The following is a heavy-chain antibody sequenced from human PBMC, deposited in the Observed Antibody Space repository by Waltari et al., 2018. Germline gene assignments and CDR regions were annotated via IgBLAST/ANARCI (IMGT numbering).Heavy chain of an antibody. CDR3: ARDGNYGVIDYYYYYYMDV. V-gene: IGHV3-30-3*01. Sequence: QVQLVESGGGVVQPGRSLRLSCAASGFTFSSYAMHWVRQAPAKGLEWVAVISYDGSNKYYADSVKGRFTISRDNSKNTLYLQMNSLRAEDTAVYYCARDGNYGVIDYYYYYYMDVWGKGTTVTVSS. D-gene: IGHD4-17*01. J-gene: IGHJ6*03. CDR1: GFTFSSYA. CDR2: ISYDGSNK.